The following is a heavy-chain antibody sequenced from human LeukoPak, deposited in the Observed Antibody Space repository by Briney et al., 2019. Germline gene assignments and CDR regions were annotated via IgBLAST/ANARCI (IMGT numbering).Heavy chain of an antibody. CDR2: INHSGST. Sequence: SETLSLTCAVYGGSFSDYYWSWIRQPPGKGLEWIGEINHSGSTNYNPSLKSRVTISVDTSKNQFSLKLSSVTAADTAVYYCAKIIAARLPDYFDYWGQGTLVTVSS. D-gene: IGHD6-6*01. J-gene: IGHJ4*02. CDR1: GGSFSDYY. CDR3: AKIIAARLPDYFDY. V-gene: IGHV4-34*01.